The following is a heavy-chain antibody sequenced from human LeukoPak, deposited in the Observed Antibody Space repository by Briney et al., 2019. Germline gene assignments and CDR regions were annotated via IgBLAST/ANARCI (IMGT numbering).Heavy chain of an antibody. V-gene: IGHV3-66*04. CDR1: GFTVSNNY. Sequence: GSLRHSCAASGFTVSNNYMNWVRQAPGKGLEWVSLIYSGGTTYYADSVKGRFTISRDSSKNTMYLQMNSLRAEDTAVYYCARHFHYWGQGTLVTVSS. CDR2: IYSGGTT. J-gene: IGHJ4*02. CDR3: ARHFHY.